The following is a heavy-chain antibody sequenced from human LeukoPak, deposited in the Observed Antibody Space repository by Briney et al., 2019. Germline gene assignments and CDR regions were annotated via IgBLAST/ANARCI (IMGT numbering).Heavy chain of an antibody. CDR2: ISYDGSNQ. J-gene: IGHJ4*02. Sequence: PGRSLRLSCAASGFSFSSYGMHWVRQAPGKGLEWVAVISYDGSNQYYADSVKGRFSISRDNSKNTVYLQMNSLRAEDTAVYYCAKGERRLPTVLFDYWGQGIVVTVSS. D-gene: IGHD3-16*01. V-gene: IGHV3-30*18. CDR3: AKGERRLPTVLFDY. CDR1: GFSFSSYG.